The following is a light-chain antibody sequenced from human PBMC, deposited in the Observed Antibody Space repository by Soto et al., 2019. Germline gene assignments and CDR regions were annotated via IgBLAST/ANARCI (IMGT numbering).Light chain of an antibody. CDR1: QRISNY. CDR3: QQSYSTPYT. CDR2: AAS. V-gene: IGKV1-39*01. Sequence: DIQMTQSPSSLSASVGDRVTITCRASQRISNYLNWYQQKPGKAPKLLIDAASSLESGVPSRFIGSGSWTDFTLTISRLQPDDSATYYCQQSYSTPYTFGQGTKLEIK. J-gene: IGKJ2*01.